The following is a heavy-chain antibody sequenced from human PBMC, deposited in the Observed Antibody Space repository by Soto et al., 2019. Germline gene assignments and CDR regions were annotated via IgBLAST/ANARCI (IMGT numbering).Heavy chain of an antibody. CDR1: EFTFSNYA. V-gene: IGHV3-21*01. D-gene: IGHD2-2*02. CDR3: ARYCSSTSCYIQGPYYYYGMDV. CDR2: ISSSSSNI. Sequence: PGGSLRLSCAASEFTFSNYAMSWVRQAPGKGLEWVSSISSSSSNIYYADSVKGRFTISRDNAKNTLYLQMNSLRAEDTAVYYCARYCSSTSCYIQGPYYYYGMDVWGQGTTVTVSS. J-gene: IGHJ6*02.